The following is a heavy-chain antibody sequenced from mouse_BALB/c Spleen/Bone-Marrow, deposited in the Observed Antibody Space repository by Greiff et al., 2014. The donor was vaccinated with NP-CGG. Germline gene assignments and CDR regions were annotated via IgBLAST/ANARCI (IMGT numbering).Heavy chain of an antibody. CDR2: IAPANGNP. D-gene: IGHD1-3*01. Sequence: VQLQQSGAQLVKPGASVQLSCTASGFNIKDAYMHWVKQRPAQGLEWIGRIAPANGNPEYDPKFLDKATITADTSANTAYLQLSSLTSEDTAVYYCARSPGEVNYWGQGPLRTVPA. J-gene: IGHJ3*01. CDR3: ARSPGEVNY. V-gene: IGHV14-3*02. CDR1: GFNIKDAY.